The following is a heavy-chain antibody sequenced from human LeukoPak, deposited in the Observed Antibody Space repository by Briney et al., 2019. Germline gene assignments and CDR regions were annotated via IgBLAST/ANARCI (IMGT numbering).Heavy chain of an antibody. D-gene: IGHD2-2*01. CDR2: ISAYNGNT. Sequence: GASVKVSCKASGYTFTSYGISWVRQAPGQGLEWMGWISAYNGNTNYAQKLQGRVTMTTDTSTSTAYMELRSLRSDDTAVYYCARDSLRYCSSTSCSSGGYWGQGTLVTVSS. J-gene: IGHJ4*02. CDR1: GYTFTSYG. V-gene: IGHV1-18*01. CDR3: ARDSLRYCSSTSCSSGGY.